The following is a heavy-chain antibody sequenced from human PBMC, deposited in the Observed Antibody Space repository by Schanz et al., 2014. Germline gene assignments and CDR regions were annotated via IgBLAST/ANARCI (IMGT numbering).Heavy chain of an antibody. CDR2: LTGSGTTT. V-gene: IGHV3-23*01. CDR1: GFSFRKSA. Sequence: EVQLLESGGGLVQPGGSLRLSCAASGFSFRKSAMSWVRQAPGKGLEWVSALTGSGTTTYYADSVKGRFTISGDNSKNTLDLQMNSLRAEDTAIYYCARAQGVIRLYYGVDVWGQGTTVTVSS. D-gene: IGHD3-10*01. CDR3: ARAQGVIRLYYGVDV. J-gene: IGHJ6*02.